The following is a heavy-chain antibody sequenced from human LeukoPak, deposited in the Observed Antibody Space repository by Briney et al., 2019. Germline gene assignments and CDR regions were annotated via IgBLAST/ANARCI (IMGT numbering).Heavy chain of an antibody. V-gene: IGHV4-59*01. CDR3: ARNDFWSGYYPLGMDV. J-gene: IGHJ6*04. CDR1: GGSISSCY. CDR2: IYYSGST. Sequence: PSETLSLTCTVSGGSISSCYWSWIRQPPGKGLEWIGYIYYSGSTNYNPSLKSRVTISIDTSKNQFPLKLSSVTAADTAVYYCARNDFWSGYYPLGMDVWGKGTTVTVSS. D-gene: IGHD3-3*01.